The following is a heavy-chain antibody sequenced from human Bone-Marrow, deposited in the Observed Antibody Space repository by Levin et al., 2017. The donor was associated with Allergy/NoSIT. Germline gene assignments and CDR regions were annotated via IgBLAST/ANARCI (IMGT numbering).Heavy chain of an antibody. Sequence: SETLSLTCTVSGGSISSSSYYWGWIRQPPGKGLEWIGSIYYSGSTYYNPSLKSRVTISVDTSKNQFSLKLSSVTAADTAVYYCARLSRAVAGTFGTFDYWGQGTLVTVSS. CDR3: ARLSRAVAGTFGTFDY. V-gene: IGHV4-39*01. D-gene: IGHD6-19*01. J-gene: IGHJ4*02. CDR1: GGSISSSSYY. CDR2: IYYSGST.